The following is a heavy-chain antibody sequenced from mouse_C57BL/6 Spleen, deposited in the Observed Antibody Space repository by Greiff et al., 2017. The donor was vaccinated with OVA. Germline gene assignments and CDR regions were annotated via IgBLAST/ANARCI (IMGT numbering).Heavy chain of an antibody. CDR2: IYPGDGDT. Sequence: QVQLQQSGPELVKPGASVKISCKASGYAFSSSWMNWVKQRPGKGLEWIGRIYPGDGDTNYNGKFKGKATLTADKSSSTAYMQLSSLTSEDSAVYFCAGNYYGSPFDYWGQGTTLTVSS. D-gene: IGHD1-1*01. CDR3: AGNYYGSPFDY. CDR1: GYAFSSSW. J-gene: IGHJ2*01. V-gene: IGHV1-82*01.